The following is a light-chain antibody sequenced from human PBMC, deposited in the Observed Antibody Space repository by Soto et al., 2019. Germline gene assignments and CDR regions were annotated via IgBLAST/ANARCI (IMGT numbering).Light chain of an antibody. CDR2: DAS. Sequence: DIQMTQSPSSLSASVGDRVTITCRASQSISSYLNWYQQKPGKAPNLLIYDASTLHSGVPSRFSGGGSGTEFTLTISSLQPDDFATYYCQHYNSYSEAFGQGTKVDIK. CDR1: QSISSY. CDR3: QHYNSYSEA. J-gene: IGKJ1*01. V-gene: IGKV1-5*01.